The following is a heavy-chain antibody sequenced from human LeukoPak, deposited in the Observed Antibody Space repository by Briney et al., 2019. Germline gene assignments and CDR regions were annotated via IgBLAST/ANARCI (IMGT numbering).Heavy chain of an antibody. V-gene: IGHV4-38-2*02. Sequence: SETLSLTCTVSGYSISSGYYWGWIRQPPGKGLEWIGSIYYSGSTYYNPSLKSRVTISVDTSKNQFSLKLSSVTAADTAVYYCARGWYSSGWYTLDSWGQGALVTVPS. CDR3: ARGWYSSGWYTLDS. D-gene: IGHD6-19*01. CDR2: IYYSGST. CDR1: GYSISSGYY. J-gene: IGHJ4*02.